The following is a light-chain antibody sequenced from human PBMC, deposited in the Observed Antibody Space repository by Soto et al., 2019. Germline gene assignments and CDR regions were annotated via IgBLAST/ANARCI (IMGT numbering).Light chain of an antibody. CDR1: QNIKTY. V-gene: IGKV1-39*01. CDR3: QQSFSSPPWT. J-gene: IGKJ1*01. CDR2: AAS. Sequence: DIQLTQSPSSLSASVGDSVTITCRASQNIKTYLKWYQQKPGKAPKLLIYAASSLHSGGTTRYSGRGSGTDFTLTISSQQPEDCATYYGQQSFSSPPWTCGQGTKVEIK.